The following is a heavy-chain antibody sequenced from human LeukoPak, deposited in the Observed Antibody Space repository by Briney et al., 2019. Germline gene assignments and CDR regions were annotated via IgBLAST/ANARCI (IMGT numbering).Heavy chain of an antibody. V-gene: IGHV3-53*01. J-gene: IGHJ6*03. D-gene: IGHD3-10*01. Sequence: GGSLRLSCAASGFTVSSNYMSWVRQAPGKGLEWVSIIYSGGSTFYADSVKGRFTISRDNSKNTLYLQMNSLRAEDTAVYYCARVIYYYGSGRDYYYMDVWGKGTTVTVSS. CDR3: ARVIYYYGSGRDYYYMDV. CDR2: IYSGGST. CDR1: GFTVSSNY.